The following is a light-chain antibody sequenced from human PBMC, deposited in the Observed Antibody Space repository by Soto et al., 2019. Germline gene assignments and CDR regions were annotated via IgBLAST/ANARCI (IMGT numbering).Light chain of an antibody. CDR1: QSVSST. CDR3: QQSSTWPLT. CDR2: GAS. Sequence: EVVMTQSPATLSVSPGERATLSCRASQSVSSTLAWYQQKPGQAPRLLIYGASTRATGIPARLSGSGSGTEFTLTISSLQSEHVAVYYCQQSSTWPLTFGGGTKVEIK. V-gene: IGKV3-15*01. J-gene: IGKJ4*02.